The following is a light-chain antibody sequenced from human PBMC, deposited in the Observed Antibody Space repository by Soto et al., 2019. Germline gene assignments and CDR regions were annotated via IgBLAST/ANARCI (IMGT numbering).Light chain of an antibody. J-gene: IGKJ1*01. CDR1: QSVGSQ. CDR3: QQRSNWPRT. V-gene: IGKV3-11*01. Sequence: EIVLTQSPATLSLSPGERATLSCRASQSVGSQLAWFQHKPGRAPRLLIYDAFNRATGIPARFSGSGSGTDFTLTISSLEPEDFAVYYCQQRSNWPRTFGQGTKVDIK. CDR2: DAF.